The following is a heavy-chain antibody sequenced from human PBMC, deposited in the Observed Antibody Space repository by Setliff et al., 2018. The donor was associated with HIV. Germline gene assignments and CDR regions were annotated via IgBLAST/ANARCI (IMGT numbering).Heavy chain of an antibody. D-gene: IGHD3-10*01. Sequence: GGSLRLSCAASGFTFSPYSMNWVRQTPGKGFEWVSYITGDSVTTYYADSVKGRFTVSRDNSRSTLYLQMNNLRAEETAVYHCAKSALLWFGTTNWFDSWGQGTLVTVSS. J-gene: IGHJ5*01. CDR1: GFTFSPYS. CDR3: AKSALLWFGTTNWFDS. CDR2: ITGDSVTT. V-gene: IGHV3-23*01.